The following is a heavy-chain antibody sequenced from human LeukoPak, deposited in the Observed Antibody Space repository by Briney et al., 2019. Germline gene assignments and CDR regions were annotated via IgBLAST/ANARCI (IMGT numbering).Heavy chain of an antibody. CDR2: FDPEDGET. Sequence: GASVKVSCKVSGYTLTELSMHWVRQAPGKGLEWMGGFDPEDGETIYAHKFQGRVTMTEDTSTDTAYMELSSLRSEDTAVYYCATLSDYDILTGYHLWGQGTLVTVSS. D-gene: IGHD3-9*01. CDR3: ATLSDYDILTGYHL. V-gene: IGHV1-24*01. CDR1: GYTLTELS. J-gene: IGHJ4*02.